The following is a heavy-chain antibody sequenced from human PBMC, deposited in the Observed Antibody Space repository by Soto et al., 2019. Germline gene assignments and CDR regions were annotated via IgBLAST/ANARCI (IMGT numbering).Heavy chain of an antibody. CDR1: GDSITTRSYY. Sequence: QLQLQESGPGLVKASETLSLTCTVSGDSITTRSYYWGWIRQSPGKGLEWIGSMYHRGSTYYNPSLKSRITISLDTSKNQFSLNLGSVTAADTAVYYCARHGWGGYGDYYFDYWGQGALVTVSS. CDR3: ARHGWGGYGDYYFDY. D-gene: IGHD4-17*01. V-gene: IGHV4-39*01. J-gene: IGHJ4*02. CDR2: MYHRGST.